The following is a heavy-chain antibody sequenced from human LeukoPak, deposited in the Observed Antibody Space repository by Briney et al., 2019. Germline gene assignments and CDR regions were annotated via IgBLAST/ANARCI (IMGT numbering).Heavy chain of an antibody. CDR1: GFTFSSYS. CDR3: AREGAVERRNPYYFDY. Sequence: PGGSLRLSCAAPGFTFSSYSMNWVRQAPGKGLEWVSSISSGSSYINYADSVKGRFTISRDNAKNSLYLQMNSLRADDTAVYYCAREGAVERRNPYYFDYWGQGTLVTVSS. J-gene: IGHJ4*02. V-gene: IGHV3-21*01. CDR2: ISSGSSYI. D-gene: IGHD6-19*01.